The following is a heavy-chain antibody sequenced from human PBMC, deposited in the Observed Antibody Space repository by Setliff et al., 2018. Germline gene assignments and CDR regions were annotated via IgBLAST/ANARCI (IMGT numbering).Heavy chain of an antibody. CDR3: ARDRQYCSSTSCYTSYFYYYAMDI. Sequence: PSETLSLTCAVYGGSFSGYYWGWIRQPPGKGLEWIGSIYYSGSTYYNPSLKSRVTISVDTSKNQFSLKLSSVTAADTAVYYCARDRQYCSSTSCYTSYFYYYAMDIWGQGTTVTVSS. CDR1: GGSFSGYY. J-gene: IGHJ6*02. CDR2: IYYSGST. D-gene: IGHD2-2*02. V-gene: IGHV4-34*01.